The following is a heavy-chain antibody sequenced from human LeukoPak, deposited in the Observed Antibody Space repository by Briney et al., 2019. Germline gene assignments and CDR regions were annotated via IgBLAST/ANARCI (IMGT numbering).Heavy chain of an antibody. CDR3: ARTGTYGDYAEY. V-gene: IGHV4-59*01. CDR2: IYYSGST. D-gene: IGHD4-17*01. J-gene: IGHJ4*02. Sequence: SETLSLTCTVSGGSISSYYWSWIRQPPGKGLEWIGYIYYSGSTKYNPSLTRRVTISVDTSKTQFSLKLSSVTAADTAVYYCARTGTYGDYAEYWGQGTLVTVSS. CDR1: GGSISSYY.